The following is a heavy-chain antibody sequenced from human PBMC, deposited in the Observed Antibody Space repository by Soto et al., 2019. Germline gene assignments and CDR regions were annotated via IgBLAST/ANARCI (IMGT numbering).Heavy chain of an antibody. J-gene: IGHJ3*02. V-gene: IGHV4-39*01. CDR1: GGSISSSSYY. Sequence: SETLSLTCTVSGGSISSSSYYWGWIRQPPGKGLEWIGSIYYSGSTYYNPSLKSRVTISVDTSKNQFSLKLSSVTAADTAVYYCARTYYYDSSGYYFAAQDAFDIWGQGTMVTVSS. D-gene: IGHD3-22*01. CDR2: IYYSGST. CDR3: ARTYYYDSSGYYFAAQDAFDI.